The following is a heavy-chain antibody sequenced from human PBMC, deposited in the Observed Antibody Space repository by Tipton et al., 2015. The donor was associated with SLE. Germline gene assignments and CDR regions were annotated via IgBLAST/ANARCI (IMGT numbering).Heavy chain of an antibody. Sequence: TLSLTCTVSGGSISSSSYYWGWIRQPPGKGLEWIGRIYYSGSTYYNPSLKSRVTISVDTSKNQFSLKLSSVTAADTAVYYCARGGREPNQGGIDYWGQGTLVTVSS. CDR2: IYYSGST. CDR3: ARGGREPNQGGIDY. J-gene: IGHJ4*02. CDR1: GGSISSSSYY. D-gene: IGHD1-26*01. V-gene: IGHV4-39*07.